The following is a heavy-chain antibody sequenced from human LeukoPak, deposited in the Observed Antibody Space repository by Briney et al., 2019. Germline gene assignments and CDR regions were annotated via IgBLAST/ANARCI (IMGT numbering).Heavy chain of an antibody. CDR3: ARRPAMGAAAGRAFDY. D-gene: IGHD6-13*01. V-gene: IGHV4-61*02. J-gene: IGHJ4*02. CDR2: MSTSGST. CDR1: GGSISSGSYY. Sequence: PSQTLSLTCTVSGGSISSGSYYWSWIRQPAGKGLEWIGRMSTSGSTNYNPSLKSRVTISVDTSKNQFSLKLSPVTAADTAVYYCARRPAMGAAAGRAFDYWGQGTLVTVSS.